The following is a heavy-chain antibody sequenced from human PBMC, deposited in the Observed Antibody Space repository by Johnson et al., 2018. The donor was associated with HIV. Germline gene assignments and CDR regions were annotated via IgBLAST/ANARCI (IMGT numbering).Heavy chain of an antibody. V-gene: IGHV3-66*01. D-gene: IGHD6-6*01. CDR3: ASTRLGAFDI. CDR1: GFSVSSKY. J-gene: IGHJ3*02. Sequence: VQLVESGGGLVQPGGSLRLSCAASGFSVSSKYMSWVRQAPGKVLVWVSVIYSGGSTFYADSVKGRFTISRDNSGNTLYLQMDSLRVEDTAVYYCASTRLGAFDIWGQGTMVTVSS. CDR2: IYSGGST.